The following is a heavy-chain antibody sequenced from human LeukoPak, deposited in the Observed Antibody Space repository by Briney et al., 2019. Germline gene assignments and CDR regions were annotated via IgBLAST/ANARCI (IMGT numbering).Heavy chain of an antibody. D-gene: IGHD1-26*01. CDR2: INQDGTEK. V-gene: IGHV3-7*01. CDR1: EFPFNGYW. J-gene: IGHJ4*02. Sequence: GGSLRLSCAASEFPFNGYWMSWVRQAPGKGLECVANINQDGTEKYYLDSVRGRFTISRDNAKNSLYLQMNSLRADDTAVYYCAAYRGAHHKTFDYWGRGTLVTVSS. CDR3: AAYRGAHHKTFDY.